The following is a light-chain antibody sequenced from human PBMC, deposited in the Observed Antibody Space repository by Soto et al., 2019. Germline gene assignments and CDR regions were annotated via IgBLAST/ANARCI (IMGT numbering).Light chain of an antibody. V-gene: IGLV2-14*01. CDR3: SSYTSSSTGV. CDR1: SSDVGGYNY. CDR2: DVD. Sequence: QSALTQPASVSGSPGQSITISCTGTSSDVGGYNYVSWYQQHPGKAPKLMIYDVDNRPSGVSNRFSGSKSGNTASLTISGLEDEDEADYYCSSYTSSSTGVFGTGTQLTVL. J-gene: IGLJ1*01.